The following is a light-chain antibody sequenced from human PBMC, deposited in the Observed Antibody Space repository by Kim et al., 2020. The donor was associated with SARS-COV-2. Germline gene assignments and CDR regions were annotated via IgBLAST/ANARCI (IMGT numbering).Light chain of an antibody. J-gene: IGLJ2*01. CDR3: CSYSARSVI. CDR1: SSGVGVSDF. CDR2: DVN. V-gene: IGLV2-11*01. Sequence: QSVAISCAGVSSGVGVSDFVSWYQHHPGKAPKLMIYDVNKRSSGVPDRFSGSKSGNTASLTISGLQAEDEADYYCCSYSARSVIFGGGTQLTVL.